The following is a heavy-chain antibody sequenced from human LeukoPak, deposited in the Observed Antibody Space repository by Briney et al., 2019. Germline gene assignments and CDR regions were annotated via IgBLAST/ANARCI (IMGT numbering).Heavy chain of an antibody. V-gene: IGHV3-53*01. CDR1: RFTVINNY. CDR3: STSPSWGV. CDR2: IYSGGTT. Sequence: PGGALRLSCVASRFTVINNYMTWVRQAPGGGLEGVSVIYSGGTTHYADCVMGRFTISRDNSKNTLYLQMNGLKVDDTAVYYCSTSPSWGVWGKGTPVTVSS. D-gene: IGHD3-16*01. J-gene: IGHJ6*04.